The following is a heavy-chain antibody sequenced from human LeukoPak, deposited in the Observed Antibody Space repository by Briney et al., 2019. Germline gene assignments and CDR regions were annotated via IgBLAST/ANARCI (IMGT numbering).Heavy chain of an antibody. V-gene: IGHV3-74*01. D-gene: IGHD5-24*01. CDR3: AKLSTRWLQWGEYFDY. Sequence: GGSLRLSCATSGFIFGNYRMHWVRQAPGKGLVWVSRINSDGSGTDYAESVKGRFTISRDNAKNTLYLHMSSLRAEDTAVYYCAKLSTRWLQWGEYFDYWGQGTLVTVSS. CDR2: INSDGSGT. J-gene: IGHJ4*02. CDR1: GFIFGNYR.